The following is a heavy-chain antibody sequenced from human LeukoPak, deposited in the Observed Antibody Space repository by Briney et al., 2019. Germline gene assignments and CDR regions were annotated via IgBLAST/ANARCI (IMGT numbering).Heavy chain of an antibody. CDR2: IIPIFGTA. V-gene: IGHV1-69*05. CDR1: GGTFSSYA. D-gene: IGHD6-13*01. CDR3: AREGVSWGPFDY. Sequence: SVKVSCKASGGTFSSYAISWVRQAPGQGLEWMGGIIPIFGTANYAQKFQGRVTITKDDSTSTAYMELSSLRSEDTAVYYCAREGVSWGPFDYWGQGTLVTVSS. J-gene: IGHJ4*02.